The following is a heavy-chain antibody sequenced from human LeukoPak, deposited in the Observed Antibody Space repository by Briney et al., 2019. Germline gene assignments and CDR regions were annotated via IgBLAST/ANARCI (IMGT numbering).Heavy chain of an antibody. CDR1: GFTFSSHW. V-gene: IGHV3-74*01. D-gene: IGHD5-12*01. J-gene: IGHJ4*02. CDR2: VNSVGGTT. CDR3: ARSRETSDYDPLDY. Sequence: PGGSLRLSCEASGFTFSSHWLHWVRQVPGKGPVWVAHVNSVGGTTRYAGFAKGPFTVSRDNTKNTLYLFMHSLRPEDRAVYFCARSRETSDYDPLDYWGRGTLVTVSS.